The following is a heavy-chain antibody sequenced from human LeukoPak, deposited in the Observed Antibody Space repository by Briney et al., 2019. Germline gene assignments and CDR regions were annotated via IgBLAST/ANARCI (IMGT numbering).Heavy chain of an antibody. J-gene: IGHJ6*04. CDR2: ISSSSSYK. Sequence: GGSLRLSCAASGFTFSSYSMNWVRQAPGKGLEWVSSISSSSSYKYYADSVKGRFTISRDNAKNSLYLQMNSLRAEDTAVYYCAMGYSYEYYSAMDVRRKATTLT. V-gene: IGHV3-21*01. D-gene: IGHD5-18*01. CDR3: AMGYSYEYYSAMDV. CDR1: GFTFSSYS.